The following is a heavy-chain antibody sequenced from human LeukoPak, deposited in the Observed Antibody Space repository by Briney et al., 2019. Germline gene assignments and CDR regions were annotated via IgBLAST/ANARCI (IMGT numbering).Heavy chain of an antibody. J-gene: IGHJ4*02. V-gene: IGHV4-34*01. CDR2: INHSGST. CDR1: GGSFSGYY. D-gene: IGHD3-10*01. CDR3: ARARGITMVRAYDY. Sequence: SETLSLTCAVYGGSFSGYYWSWIRQPPGKGLEWIGEINHSGSTNYNPSLKSRVTISVDTSKNQFSLKLSSVTAADTAVYYCARARGITMVRAYDYWGQGTLVTVSS.